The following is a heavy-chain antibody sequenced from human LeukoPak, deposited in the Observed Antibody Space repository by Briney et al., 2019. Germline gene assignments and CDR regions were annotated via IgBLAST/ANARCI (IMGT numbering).Heavy chain of an antibody. Sequence: TSETLSLTCAVYGGSFSGYYRNWIRQPPGKGLEWIGEINHSGSTNYNPSLKSRVTISVDTSKNQFSLKLSSVTAADTAVYYCARVKTKNAFDIWGQGTMVTVSS. CDR3: ARVKTKNAFDI. CDR2: INHSGST. CDR1: GGSFSGYY. V-gene: IGHV4-34*01. J-gene: IGHJ3*02.